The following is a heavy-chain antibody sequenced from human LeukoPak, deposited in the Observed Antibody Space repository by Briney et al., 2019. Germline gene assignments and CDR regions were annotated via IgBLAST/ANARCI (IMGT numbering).Heavy chain of an antibody. Sequence: SETLSLTCTVSGGSIGSGGYYWSWIRQPPGKGLEWIGYIYHSGSTYYNPSLKSRVTISVDRSKNQFSLKLSSVTAADTAVYYCASGRLRYFDWSLYYFDYWGQGTLVTVSS. CDR3: ASGRLRYFDWSLYYFDY. J-gene: IGHJ4*02. CDR1: GGSIGSGGYY. CDR2: IYHSGST. D-gene: IGHD3-9*01. V-gene: IGHV4-30-2*01.